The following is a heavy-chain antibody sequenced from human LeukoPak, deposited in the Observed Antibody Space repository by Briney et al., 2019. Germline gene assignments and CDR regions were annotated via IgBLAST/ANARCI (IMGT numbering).Heavy chain of an antibody. D-gene: IGHD3-10*01. CDR3: AHRQGFNYFGY. CDR1: GFSLSTSGVG. V-gene: IGHV2-5*02. CDR2: IYWDDDK. Sequence: SGPTLVKPTQTLTLTCTFSGFSLSTSGVGVGWIRQPPGKCRDWLALIYWDDDKRYSPSLKSRLTITKDTSKNQVVLTMTDMDPVDTATYYCAHRQGFNYFGYWGQGTLVTVCS. J-gene: IGHJ4*02.